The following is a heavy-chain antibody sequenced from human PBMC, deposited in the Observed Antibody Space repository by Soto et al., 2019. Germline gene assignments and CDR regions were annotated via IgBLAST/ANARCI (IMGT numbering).Heavy chain of an antibody. D-gene: IGHD3-3*02. CDR2: ITNSAGRT. CDR1: GFTFNSYA. J-gene: IGHJ6*02. CDR3: AKHFSWQLRDGLDV. V-gene: IGHV3-23*01. Sequence: EVQLLESGGGLVQPGGSLRLSCAVSGFTFNSYAMSWVRQAPGKGLEWVSSITNSAGRTYYADSVKGRFTISRDNSKNTLYLQMNSLRAEDTAVYYCAKHFSWQLRDGLDVWGQGTTVTVSS.